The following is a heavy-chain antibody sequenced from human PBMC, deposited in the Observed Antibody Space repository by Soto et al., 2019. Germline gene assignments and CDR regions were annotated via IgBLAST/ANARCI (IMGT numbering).Heavy chain of an antibody. J-gene: IGHJ1*01. Sequence: EVQLVESGGALIQPGGSLRLSCIASGLNVRTSYMSWVRRAPGKGLEWVSGLYSGGGTYYADNVKGRFTSSRDNSKNTLFLQMSSLRADDTAIYYCARDKDPGDYTFDRWGQGTLVTVSS. CDR1: GLNVRTSY. CDR3: ARDKDPGDYTFDR. D-gene: IGHD4-17*01. V-gene: IGHV3-53*01. CDR2: LYSGGGT.